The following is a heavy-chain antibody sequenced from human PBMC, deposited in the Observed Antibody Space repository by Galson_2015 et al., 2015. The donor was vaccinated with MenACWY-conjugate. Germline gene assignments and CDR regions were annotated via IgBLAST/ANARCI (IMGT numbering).Heavy chain of an antibody. D-gene: IGHD6-19*01. CDR3: ASHRRYSSGWYPYFDY. J-gene: IGHJ4*02. V-gene: IGHV3-30*04. CDR1: GFTFSRYA. CDR2: ISYDGSNK. Sequence: LRLSCAASGFTFSRYAMHWVRQAPGKGLEWVAVISYDGSNKYYADSVKGRFTISRDNSKNTLYLQMNSLRAEDTAVYYCASHRRYSSGWYPYFDYWGQGTLVTVSS.